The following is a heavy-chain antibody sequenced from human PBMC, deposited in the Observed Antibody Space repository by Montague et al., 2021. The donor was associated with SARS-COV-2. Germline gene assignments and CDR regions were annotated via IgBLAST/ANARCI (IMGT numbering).Heavy chain of an antibody. Sequence: SETRSLTCTVSGGSISSSSYYWGWIRQPPGKGLEWIGSIYYSGSTYYNPFLKSRVTISVDTSKNQFSLKLSSVTAADTAVYYCARHGLAGITIFGVVTPRGGFDIWGQGTMVTVSS. CDR1: GGSISSSSYY. CDR3: ARHGLAGITIFGVVTPRGGFDI. D-gene: IGHD3-3*01. V-gene: IGHV4-39*01. J-gene: IGHJ3*02. CDR2: IYYSGST.